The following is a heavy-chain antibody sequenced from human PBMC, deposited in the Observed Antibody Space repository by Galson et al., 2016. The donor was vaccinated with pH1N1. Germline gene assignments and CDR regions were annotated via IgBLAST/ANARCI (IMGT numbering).Heavy chain of an antibody. CDR3: ARQGGHVRAGSDAFDI. V-gene: IGHV5-51*01. Sequence: QSGAEVTKPGDSLKIPCKASGYSFTNYWIGWVRQMPGKGLEWMGIIYPADSDTRYSPSFQGRVTISADSSISTTYLRWSSLKASDTAMYYCARQGGHVRAGSDAFDIWGQGTMVTVSS. CDR2: IYPADSDT. J-gene: IGHJ3*02. D-gene: IGHD3-16*01. CDR1: GYSFTNYW.